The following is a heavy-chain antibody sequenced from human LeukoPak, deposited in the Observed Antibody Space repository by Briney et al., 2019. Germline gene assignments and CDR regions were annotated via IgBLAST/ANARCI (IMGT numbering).Heavy chain of an antibody. J-gene: IGHJ4*02. Sequence: PGGSLRLSCAASGFTVSSNYMNWVRQAPGKGLEWVSVIYSGGSTIYADSVKGRFTISRDSSKNTLYLQMNSLRAEDTAVYYCARDRPTGSYYSIDYWGQGTLATVSS. V-gene: IGHV3-66*01. CDR2: IYSGGST. D-gene: IGHD1-26*01. CDR1: GFTVSSNY. CDR3: ARDRPTGSYYSIDY.